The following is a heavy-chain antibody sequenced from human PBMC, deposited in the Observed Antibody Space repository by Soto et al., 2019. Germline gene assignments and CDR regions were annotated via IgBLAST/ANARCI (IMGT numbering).Heavy chain of an antibody. CDR2: IIPIFGTA. CDR3: ARAESPRDIVVVPAAIRSAFDI. D-gene: IGHD2-2*02. J-gene: IGHJ3*02. CDR1: GYTFTGYY. V-gene: IGHV1-69*13. Sequence: SVKVSCKASGYTFTGYYMHWVRQAPGQGLEWMGGIIPIFGTANYAQKFQGRVTITADESTSTAYMELSSLRSEDTAVYYCARAESPRDIVVVPAAIRSAFDIWGQGTMVTVSS.